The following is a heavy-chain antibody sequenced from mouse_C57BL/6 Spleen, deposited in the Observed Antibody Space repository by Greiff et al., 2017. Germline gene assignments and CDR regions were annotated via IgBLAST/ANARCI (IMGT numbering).Heavy chain of an antibody. CDR3: AKLLRSSYWYFDV. V-gene: IGHV1-69*01. Sequence: QVQLQQPGAELVMPGASVKLSCKASGYTFTSYWMHWVKQRPGQGLEWIGEIDPSDSYTNYNQKFKGKSTLTVDKSSSTAYMKLSSLTSEDSAVYYCAKLLRSSYWYFDVWGTGTTVTVSS. CDR2: IDPSDSYT. CDR1: GYTFTSYW. J-gene: IGHJ1*03. D-gene: IGHD1-1*01.